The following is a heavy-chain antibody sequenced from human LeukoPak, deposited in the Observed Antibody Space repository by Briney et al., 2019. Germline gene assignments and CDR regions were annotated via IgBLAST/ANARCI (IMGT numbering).Heavy chain of an antibody. CDR3: ARGYTYSSSSDCWFDP. CDR1: GGSFSGYY. Sequence: SETLSLTCAVYGGSFSGYYWSWIRQPPGRGLEWIGEINHSGSTNYNPSLKSRVTISVDTSKNQFSLKLSSVTAADTAVYYCARGYTYSSSSDCWFDPWGQGTLVIVSS. D-gene: IGHD6-6*01. V-gene: IGHV4-34*01. J-gene: IGHJ5*02. CDR2: INHSGST.